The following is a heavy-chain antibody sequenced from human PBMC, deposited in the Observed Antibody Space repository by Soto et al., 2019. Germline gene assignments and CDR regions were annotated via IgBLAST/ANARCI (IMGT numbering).Heavy chain of an antibody. CDR3: AREPSPAYYDSSGYYRPDAFDI. Sequence: SVKVSRKASGGIFSSYAISWVRQAPGQGLAWMGGIIPIFGTANYAQKFQGRVTITADESTSTAYMELSSLRSEDTAVYYCAREPSPAYYDSSGYYRPDAFDIWGQGTMVTVSS. V-gene: IGHV1-69*13. CDR1: GGIFSSYA. D-gene: IGHD3-22*01. J-gene: IGHJ3*02. CDR2: IIPIFGTA.